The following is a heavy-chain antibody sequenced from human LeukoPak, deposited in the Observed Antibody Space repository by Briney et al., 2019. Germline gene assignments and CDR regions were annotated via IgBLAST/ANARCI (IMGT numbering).Heavy chain of an antibody. CDR3: AREVVIAATYDY. J-gene: IGHJ4*02. Sequence: SETLSLTCTVSGGSISSFYWSWIRRPAGKGLEWIGRIYSSGNTNYNPSLKSRVTMSVDTSKNQFSLKLSSVTAADTAVYYCAREVVIAATYDYWGQGTLVTVSS. V-gene: IGHV4-4*07. CDR1: GGSISSFY. D-gene: IGHD2-15*01. CDR2: IYSSGNT.